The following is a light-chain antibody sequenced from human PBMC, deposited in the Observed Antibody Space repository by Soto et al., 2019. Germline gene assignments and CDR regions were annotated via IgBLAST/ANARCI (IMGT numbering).Light chain of an antibody. J-gene: IGKJ4*01. CDR3: QQLRMYPST. CDR2: GAS. V-gene: IGKV3-20*01. Sequence: EIVLTQSPGTLSLSPGERATLSCRASQSVSSRDLAWYQQKPGQAPRLLIYGASTRATGVPDRFSGSGSGTDFTLTISRLEPEDFATYYCQQLRMYPSTFGGGTKVEIK. CDR1: QSVSSRD.